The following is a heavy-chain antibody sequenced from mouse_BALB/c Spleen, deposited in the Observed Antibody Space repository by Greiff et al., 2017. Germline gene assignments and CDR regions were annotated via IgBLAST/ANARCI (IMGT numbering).Heavy chain of an antibody. V-gene: IGHV5-6-5*01. CDR1: GFTFSSYA. CDR2: ISSGGST. J-gene: IGHJ4*01. CDR3: ARPLWSPYAMDY. D-gene: IGHD1-1*02. Sequence: EVMLVESGGGLVKPGGSLKLSCAASGFTFSSYAMSWVRQTPEKRLEWVASISSGGSTYYPDSVKGRFTISRDNARNILYLQMSSLRSEDTAMYYCARPLWSPYAMDYWGQGTSVTVSS.